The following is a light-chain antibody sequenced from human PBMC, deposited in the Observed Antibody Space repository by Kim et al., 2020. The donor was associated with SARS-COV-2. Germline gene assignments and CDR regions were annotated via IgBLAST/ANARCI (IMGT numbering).Light chain of an antibody. Sequence: LTQPASVSGSPGQSITISCTGTSSDVGGYNYVSWYQQHPGKAPKLMIYDVSKRPSGVSNRFSGSKSGNTASLTISGLQAEDEADYYCSSYTSSSLVFGGGTQLTVL. CDR1: SSDVGGYNY. CDR3: SSYTSSSLV. V-gene: IGLV2-14*01. J-gene: IGLJ2*01. CDR2: DVS.